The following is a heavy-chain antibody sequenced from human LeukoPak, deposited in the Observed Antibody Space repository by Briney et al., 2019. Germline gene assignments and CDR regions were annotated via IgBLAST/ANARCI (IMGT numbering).Heavy chain of an antibody. J-gene: IGHJ6*03. V-gene: IGHV4-39*01. CDR2: IYYSGST. Sequence: SETLSLTCTVSGGSISSSSYYWGWIRQPPGKGLEWIGSIYYSGSTYYNPSLKSRVTISVDTSKNQFSLKLSSVTAADTAVYYCARLVTEYGDYATYYYYYMDVWGKGTTVTISS. D-gene: IGHD4-17*01. CDR1: GGSISSSSYY. CDR3: ARLVTEYGDYATYYYYYMDV.